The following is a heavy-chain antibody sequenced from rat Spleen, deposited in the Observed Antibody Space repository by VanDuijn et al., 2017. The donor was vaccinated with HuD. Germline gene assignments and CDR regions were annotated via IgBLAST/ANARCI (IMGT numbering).Heavy chain of an antibody. CDR1: GFTFSDYY. V-gene: IGHV5-29*01. CDR3: VRHGYTRYYFDY. Sequence: EVQLVESDGGLVQPGSSLKLSCAASGFTFSDYYMAWVRQGPTKGLEWVATISYDGISTYYRDSVKGRFTISRDNAKSTLYLQMDSLRSEDTATYYCVRHGYTRYYFDYWGQGVMVTVSS. CDR2: ISYDGIST. J-gene: IGHJ2*01. D-gene: IGHD1-9*01.